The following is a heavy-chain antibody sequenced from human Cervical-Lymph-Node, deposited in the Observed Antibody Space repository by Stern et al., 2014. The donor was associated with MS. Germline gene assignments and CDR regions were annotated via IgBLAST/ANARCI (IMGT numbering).Heavy chain of an antibody. J-gene: IGHJ4*02. Sequence: VQLVESGAEVKKPGSSLKVSCRASGGTFNNYAIAWVRQAPGQGLEWMGGIIPILGTTDYAQRFQGRVTISADGFMDVTYMEMNSLRSDDTAVYYCARDRSLGVTPFFDSWGQGTLVTVSS. CDR1: GGTFNNYA. V-gene: IGHV1-69*01. D-gene: IGHD3-10*01. CDR3: ARDRSLGVTPFFDS. CDR2: IIPILGTT.